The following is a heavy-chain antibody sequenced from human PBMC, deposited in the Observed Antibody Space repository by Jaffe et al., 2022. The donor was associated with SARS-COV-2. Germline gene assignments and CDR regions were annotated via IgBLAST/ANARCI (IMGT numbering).Heavy chain of an antibody. V-gene: IGHV4-34*01. Sequence: QVQLQQWGAGLLKPSETLSLTCAVYGGSFSGYYWSWIRQPPGKGLEWIGEINHSGSTNYNPSLKSRVTISVDTSKNQFSLKLSSVTAADTAVYYCARGTLRYFDWLYNGMDYWGQGTLVTVSS. CDR2: INHSGST. D-gene: IGHD3-9*01. CDR3: ARGTLRYFDWLYNGMDY. CDR1: GGSFSGYY. J-gene: IGHJ4*02.